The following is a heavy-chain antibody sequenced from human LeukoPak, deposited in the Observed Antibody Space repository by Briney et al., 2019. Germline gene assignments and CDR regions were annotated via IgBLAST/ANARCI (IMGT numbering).Heavy chain of an antibody. CDR3: ARYTGPWSGYLAY. V-gene: IGHV1-69*01. D-gene: IGHD3-3*01. J-gene: IGHJ4*02. Sequence: GSSVKVSCKASGGPFSSYGFSWVRQAPGQGLEWMGGIIPIFGTANYAQKFQGRVTITADESTSTAYMELSSLRSEDTAVYYCARYTGPWSGYLAYWGQGTLVTVSS. CDR2: IIPIFGTA. CDR1: GGPFSSYG.